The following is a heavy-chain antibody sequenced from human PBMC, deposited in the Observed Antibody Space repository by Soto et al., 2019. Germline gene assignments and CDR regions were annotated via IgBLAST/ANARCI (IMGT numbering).Heavy chain of an antibody. D-gene: IGHD6-19*01. CDR1: GYSFSDYS. V-gene: IGHV1-18*04. J-gene: IGHJ4*02. Sequence: ASVKVSCKASGYSFSDYSINWVRQAPGQGLEWMGWISAYNGNTNYAQKLQGRVTMTTDTSTSTAYMELRSLRSDDTAVYYCARSTRYSSGCIDYWGQGTLVTVSS. CDR3: ARSTRYSSGCIDY. CDR2: ISAYNGNT.